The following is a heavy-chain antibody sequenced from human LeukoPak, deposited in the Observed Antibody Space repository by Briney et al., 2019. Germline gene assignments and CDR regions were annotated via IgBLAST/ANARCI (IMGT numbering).Heavy chain of an antibody. CDR3: AKDRYQRINSGYGWFDP. Sequence: GASVKVSCKASGYTFTSYYMHWVRQAPGQGLEWMGIINPSGGSTSYAQKFQGRVTMTRDTSTSTVYMELSSLRSEDTAVYYCAKDRYQRINSGYGWFDPWGQGTLVTVSS. CDR1: GYTFTSYY. V-gene: IGHV1-46*01. J-gene: IGHJ5*02. CDR2: INPSGGST. D-gene: IGHD3-22*01.